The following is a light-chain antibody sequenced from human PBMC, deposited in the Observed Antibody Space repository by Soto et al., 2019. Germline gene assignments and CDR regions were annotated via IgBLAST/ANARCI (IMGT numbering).Light chain of an antibody. Sequence: EIVLTQSPGTLSLSPGERATLSCRASQSISSSYLAWYQQKPGQAPRLLIYAASSRATGIPERFSGSGSGTDFTLTISRLEPEDFAVYYCEKYGSSSYTFGQGTQLEIK. V-gene: IGKV3-20*01. CDR2: AAS. CDR3: EKYGSSSYT. J-gene: IGKJ2*01. CDR1: QSISSSY.